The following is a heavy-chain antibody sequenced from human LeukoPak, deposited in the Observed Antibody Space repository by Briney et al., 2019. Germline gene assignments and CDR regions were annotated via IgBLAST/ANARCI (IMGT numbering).Heavy chain of an antibody. D-gene: IGHD2-15*01. J-gene: IGHJ4*02. CDR1: GGSISSDSYY. CDR3: ARVDGYCSGGSCYAHFDY. Sequence: SETLSLTCTVSGGSISSDSYYWGWIRQPPGKGLEWIGSVSYSGSTYYNPSLKSRVIISGGTSKNQFSLKLSSVTAADTAVYYCARVDGYCSGGSCYAHFDYWGQGTLVTVSS. CDR2: VSYSGST. V-gene: IGHV4-39*01.